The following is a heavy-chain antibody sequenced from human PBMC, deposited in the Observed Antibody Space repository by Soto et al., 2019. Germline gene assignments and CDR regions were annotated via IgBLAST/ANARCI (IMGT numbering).Heavy chain of an antibody. V-gene: IGHV1-69*12. CDR2: IIPIFGTA. Sequence: QVQLVQSGAEVKKPGSSVKVSCKASGGTFSSYAISWVRQAPGQGLEWMGGIIPIFGTANYAQKFQGRVTITGDESTSTAYMELSSLRSEDTAVYYCARMYCISTSSYSYYYGMGVWGQGTKGTLSS. CDR3: ARMYCISTSSYSYYYGMGV. J-gene: IGHJ6*02. D-gene: IGHD2-2*01. CDR1: GGTFSSYA.